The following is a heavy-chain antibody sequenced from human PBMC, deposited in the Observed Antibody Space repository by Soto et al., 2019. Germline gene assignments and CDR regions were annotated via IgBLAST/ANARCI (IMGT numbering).Heavy chain of an antibody. Sequence: ASVKVSCKASGYTFNGYYIHWVRQAPGQGLEWMGSINPNSGGTNYAQKFQGWVTMTSDTSISTAYMELSGLRSDDTAVYYCARDPGLWFGEFDYWGQGTLVTVSS. D-gene: IGHD3-10*01. J-gene: IGHJ4*02. V-gene: IGHV1-2*04. CDR3: ARDPGLWFGEFDY. CDR1: GYTFNGYY. CDR2: INPNSGGT.